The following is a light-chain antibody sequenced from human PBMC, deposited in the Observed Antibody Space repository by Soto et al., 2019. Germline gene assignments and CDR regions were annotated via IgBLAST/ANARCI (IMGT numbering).Light chain of an antibody. Sequence: DIQMTQSPSSLSASVGDRVTITCRASENIASYVNWYQQRPGKAPKLLSYAASTLQSGVPSRFVGSGSGTDFTLTITSLQPEDFATYFCQQTYNPPRTFGQGTRL. J-gene: IGKJ1*01. CDR1: ENIASY. V-gene: IGKV1-39*01. CDR2: AAS. CDR3: QQTYNPPRT.